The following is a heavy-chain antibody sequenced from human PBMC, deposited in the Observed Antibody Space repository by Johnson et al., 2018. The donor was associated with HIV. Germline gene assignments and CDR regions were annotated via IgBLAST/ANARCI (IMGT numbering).Heavy chain of an antibody. D-gene: IGHD5-12*01. CDR2: ISYDGSNK. J-gene: IGHJ3*01. CDR3: ATGDDDGV. V-gene: IGHV3-30-3*01. Sequence: QVQLVESGGGVVQPGRSLRLSCAASGFTFSSYAMHWVRQAPGKGLEWVAVISYDGSNKYYADSVKGRFTISRDNSKNTLYLQMNSLNTDDTAFYYCATGDDDGVWGQGTMVTVSS. CDR1: GFTFSSYA.